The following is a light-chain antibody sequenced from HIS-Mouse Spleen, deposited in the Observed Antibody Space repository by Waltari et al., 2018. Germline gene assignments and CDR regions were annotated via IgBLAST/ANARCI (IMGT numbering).Light chain of an antibody. CDR2: RNN. V-gene: IGLV1-47*01. CDR3: AAWDDSLSGQVV. CDR1: SSNIGSNY. J-gene: IGLJ2*01. Sequence: QSVLTQPPSASGTPGQRVTIPCSGSSSNIGSNYVYCYQQLPGTAPKLLIYRNNQRPSGVPDRFSGSKSGTSASLAISGLRSEDEADYYCAAWDDSLSGQVVFGGGTKLTVL.